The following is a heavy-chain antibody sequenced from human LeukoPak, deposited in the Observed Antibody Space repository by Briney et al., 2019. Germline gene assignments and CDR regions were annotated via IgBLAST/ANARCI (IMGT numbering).Heavy chain of an antibody. D-gene: IGHD1-14*01. CDR3: ARGSVRSISYYYYYMDV. Sequence: SVKVSCKASGGTFSSYAISWVRQAPGQGLEWMGGIIPIFGTANYTQKFQGRVTITADESTSTAYMELSSLRSEDTAVYYCARGSVRSISYYYYYMDVWGKGTTVTVSS. CDR2: IIPIFGTA. CDR1: GGTFSSYA. V-gene: IGHV1-69*13. J-gene: IGHJ6*03.